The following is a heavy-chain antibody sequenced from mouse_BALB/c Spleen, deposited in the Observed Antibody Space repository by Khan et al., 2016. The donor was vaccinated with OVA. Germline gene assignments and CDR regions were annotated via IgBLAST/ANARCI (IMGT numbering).Heavy chain of an antibody. Sequence: QVQLKESGPGLVAPSQSLSITCTISGFSLTNYGVHWVRLPPGKGLEWLVVIWSDGSTTYNSALKSRLSISKDNSKSQVFLKMNSLQTDDTAMYYCARRPYYHYYVMDYWGQGTSVTVSS. D-gene: IGHD2-10*01. CDR1: GFSLTNYG. CDR3: ARRPYYHYYVMDY. V-gene: IGHV2-6-1*01. CDR2: IWSDGST. J-gene: IGHJ4*01.